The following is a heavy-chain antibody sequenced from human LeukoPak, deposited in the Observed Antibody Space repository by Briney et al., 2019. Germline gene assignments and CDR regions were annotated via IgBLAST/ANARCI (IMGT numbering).Heavy chain of an antibody. CDR1: GGSISSHY. J-gene: IGHJ6*03. D-gene: IGHD3-3*01. CDR3: ARGEYYDFWSGYYPYYYYYYMYV. Sequence: SETLSLTCTLSGGSISSHYWSWTRHPPGKGLGWIGYIYYSGSTNYNPSLKSRVTISVDTSKNQFSLKLRSVTAADTAVYCCARGEYYDFWSGYYPYYYYYYMYVWGKGTTVTVSS. V-gene: IGHV4-59*11. CDR2: IYYSGST.